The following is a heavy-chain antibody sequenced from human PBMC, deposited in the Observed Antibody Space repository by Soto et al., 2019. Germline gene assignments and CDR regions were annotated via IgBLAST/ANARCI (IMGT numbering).Heavy chain of an antibody. V-gene: IGHV1-18*04. CDR3: AREAGWQRMVPYD. D-gene: IGHD6-25*01. Sequence: QVQLVQSGTEVKKPGASVNVSCKGFGYTFTSYGFSWVRQVPGQGLEWLGWISAFNGDTQYAQTMKGRLTVTTDTSTTTVHMELRSLTPADTAVYYCAREAGWQRMVPYDWGQGTLVTVS. CDR1: GYTFTSYG. CDR2: ISAFNGDT. J-gene: IGHJ4*02.